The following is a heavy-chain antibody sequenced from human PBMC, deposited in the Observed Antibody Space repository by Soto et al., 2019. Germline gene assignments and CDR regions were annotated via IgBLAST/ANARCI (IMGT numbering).Heavy chain of an antibody. CDR3: VKSRGGNNFDFFD. Sequence: PGESLKISCAASGFTFSSYAMHWVRQAPGKGLEYVSGVRGNGDPPFYADSVKGRFTISRDNSKNTLYLQMSGLSADDTAVYYCVKSRGGNNFDFFDWGQGALVTVSS. CDR1: GFTFSSYA. V-gene: IGHV3-64D*06. D-gene: IGHD5-12*01. J-gene: IGHJ4*02. CDR2: VRGNGDPP.